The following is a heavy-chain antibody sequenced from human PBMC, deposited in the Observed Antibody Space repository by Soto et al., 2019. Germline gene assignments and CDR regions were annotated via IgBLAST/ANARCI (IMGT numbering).Heavy chain of an antibody. V-gene: IGHV3-9*01. D-gene: IGHD3-22*01. CDR2: ISWNSGSI. J-gene: IGHJ4*02. CDR1: GFTFDDYA. Sequence: EVQLVESGGGLVQPGRSLRLSCAASGFTFDDYAMHWVRQAPGKGLEWVSGISWNSGSIGYADSVKGRFTISRDNAKNSLYLQMNSLRAEDTALYYCARCFSGYQIDYWGQGTLVTVSS. CDR3: ARCFSGYQIDY.